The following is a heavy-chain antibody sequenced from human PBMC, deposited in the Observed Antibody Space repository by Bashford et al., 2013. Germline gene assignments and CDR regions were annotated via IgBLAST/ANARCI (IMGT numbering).Heavy chain of an antibody. D-gene: IGHD1-1*01. V-gene: IGHV1-2*02. CDR1: GYTFTGYY. J-gene: IGHJ6*01. CDR3: ARDRVLGYYYYGMDV. CDR2: INPNSGGT. Sequence: VASVKVSCKASGYTFTGYYMHWVRQAPGQGLEWMGWINPNSGGTNYAQKFQGRVTMTRDTSISTAYMELSRLRSDDTAVYYCARDRVLGYYYYGMDVVGTKGPRSPSPQ.